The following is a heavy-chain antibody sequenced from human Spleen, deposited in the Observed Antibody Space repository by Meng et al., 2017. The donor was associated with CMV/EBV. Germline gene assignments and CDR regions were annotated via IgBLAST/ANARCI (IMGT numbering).Heavy chain of an antibody. CDR1: GGTLDIYT. J-gene: IGHJ1*01. CDR3: ARGVVANE. V-gene: IGHV1-69*02. CDR2: IVPILGKP. Sequence: SVKVSCKASGGTLDIYTVNWVRQAPGQGLEWKGKIVPILGKPTYAQNFQGRVSITADKSTSAVYVELSDLRSEDTAVYYCARGVVANEWGGGTLVTVSS. D-gene: IGHD3-10*01.